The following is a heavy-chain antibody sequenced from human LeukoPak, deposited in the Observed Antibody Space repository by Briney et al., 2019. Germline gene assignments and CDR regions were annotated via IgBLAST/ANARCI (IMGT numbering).Heavy chain of an antibody. D-gene: IGHD2-8*01. V-gene: IGHV3-30-3*01. CDR2: ISYDGSNK. Sequence: GGSLRLSCAASGFTFSSYWMSWVRQAPGKGLEWVAVISYDGSNKYYADSVKGRFTISRDNSKNTLYLQMNSLRAEDTAVYYCARCPVYAGSFDYWGQGTLVTVSS. CDR1: GFTFSSYW. CDR3: ARCPVYAGSFDY. J-gene: IGHJ4*02.